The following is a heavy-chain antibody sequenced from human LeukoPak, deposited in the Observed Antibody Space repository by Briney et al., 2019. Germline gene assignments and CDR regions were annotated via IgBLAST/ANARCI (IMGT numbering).Heavy chain of an antibody. Sequence: ASVKVSCKASGYTFTGYYMHWVRQAPGQGLEWMGWISPNSGETNYAQKFQGRVTMSRDTSISTAYMELSRLRSDDTAVYYCARGNGVMYYYDTSGYHWGQGTPVTVSS. D-gene: IGHD3-22*01. CDR3: ARGNGVMYYYDTSGYH. CDR1: GYTFTGYY. V-gene: IGHV1-2*02. CDR2: ISPNSGET. J-gene: IGHJ5*02.